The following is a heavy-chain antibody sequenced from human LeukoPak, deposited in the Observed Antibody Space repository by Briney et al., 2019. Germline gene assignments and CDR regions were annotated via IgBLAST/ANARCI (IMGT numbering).Heavy chain of an antibody. CDR1: GGSMSSYY. CDR3: ARLDGINYYFGMEV. J-gene: IGHJ6*02. D-gene: IGHD1-14*01. Sequence: PPETLSLTCTVSGGSMSSYYWSWIRQPPGKGLEWIGYIYYSGSTNYNPSLKSRVTISVDTSKKQFSLKLSSVTAADTAVYYCARLDGINYYFGMEVWGQGTTVTVSS. V-gene: IGHV4-59*01. CDR2: IYYSGST.